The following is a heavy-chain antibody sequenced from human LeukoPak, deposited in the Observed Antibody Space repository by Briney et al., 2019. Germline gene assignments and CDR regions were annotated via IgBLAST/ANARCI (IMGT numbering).Heavy chain of an antibody. J-gene: IGHJ4*02. D-gene: IGHD3-22*01. CDR2: MNPNSGNT. CDR1: GYTFTSYG. Sequence: ASVKVSCKASGYTFTSYGINWVRQATGQGLEWMGWMNPNSGNTGYAQKFQGRVTITRNTSISTAYMELSSLRSEDTAVYYCARGPYYDSSGYTYYFDYWGQGTLVTVSS. V-gene: IGHV1-8*03. CDR3: ARGPYYDSSGYTYYFDY.